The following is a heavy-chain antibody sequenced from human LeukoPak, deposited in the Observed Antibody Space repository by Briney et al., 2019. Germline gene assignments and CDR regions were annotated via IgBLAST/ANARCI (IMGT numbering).Heavy chain of an antibody. V-gene: IGHV1-69*05. Sequence: GSSVKVSCKASGGTFSSYAISWVRQAPGRGLEWMGGIIPIFGTANYVQKFQGRVTITTDESTSTAYMELSSLRSEDTAVYYCARDIKQLRAFDIWGQGTMVTVSS. D-gene: IGHD6-6*01. J-gene: IGHJ3*02. CDR1: GGTFSSYA. CDR2: IIPIFGTA. CDR3: ARDIKQLRAFDI.